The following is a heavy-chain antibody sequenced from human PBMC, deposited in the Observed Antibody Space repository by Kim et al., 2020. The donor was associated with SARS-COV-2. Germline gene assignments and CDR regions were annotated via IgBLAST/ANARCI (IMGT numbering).Heavy chain of an antibody. CDR2: INTDGSVV. D-gene: IGHD6-13*01. V-gene: IGHV3-74*01. CDR1: GFSVSSNW. Sequence: GGSLRLSCEASGFSVSSNWMHWVRQAPGKGLVWVSRINTDGSVVNYVDSVKGRFIISRDNAENTLYLQLNSLRVEDTAVYYCVRSKYASTWFDFWGQGTLVTVSS. J-gene: IGHJ4*02. CDR3: VRSKYASTWFDF.